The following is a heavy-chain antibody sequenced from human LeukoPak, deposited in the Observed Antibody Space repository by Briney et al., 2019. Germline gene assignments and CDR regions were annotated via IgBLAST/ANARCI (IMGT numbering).Heavy chain of an antibody. D-gene: IGHD3-10*01. CDR1: GGSISSSSYY. CDR3: ARHYGSGSYYSNWFDP. Sequence: SVTLSLTCTVSGGSISSSSYYWGWIRQPPGKGLEWIGSIYYSGSTYYNPSLKSRVTISVDTSKNQFSLKLSSVTAADTAVYYCARHYGSGSYYSNWFDPWGQGTLVTVSS. V-gene: IGHV4-39*01. J-gene: IGHJ5*02. CDR2: IYYSGST.